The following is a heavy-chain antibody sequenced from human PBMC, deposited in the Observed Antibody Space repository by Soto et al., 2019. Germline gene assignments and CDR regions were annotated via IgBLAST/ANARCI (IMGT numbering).Heavy chain of an antibody. D-gene: IGHD2-21*01. Sequence: GGSLRLSCPTSGFSISDSYMSWTRQAPGKGLEWISYISPRSTFRDYADSLKGRFTISRDSVKNSVYLQMNNLTADDTGVYYCARGGGGGLFDPWGQGSLVTVSS. CDR1: GFSISDSY. V-gene: IGHV3-11*06. J-gene: IGHJ5*02. CDR3: ARGGGGGLFDP. CDR2: ISPRSTFR.